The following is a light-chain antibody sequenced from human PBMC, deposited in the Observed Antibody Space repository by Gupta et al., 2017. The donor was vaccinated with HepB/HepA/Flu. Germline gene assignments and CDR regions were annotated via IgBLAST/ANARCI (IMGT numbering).Light chain of an antibody. V-gene: IGKV4-1*01. CDR1: QSLLYSANNKNY. CDR3: QQYCSSPRT. J-gene: IGKJ4*01. Sequence: DIVLAKSPGSLAGSLGERATINCKSSQSLLYSANNKNYLAWYRQKPGQPPALLIYCASTRESGVPDRFSGSGSGTEFTLTISSLKAEDFAVYYCQQYCSSPRTFGEGTKVEIK. CDR2: CAS.